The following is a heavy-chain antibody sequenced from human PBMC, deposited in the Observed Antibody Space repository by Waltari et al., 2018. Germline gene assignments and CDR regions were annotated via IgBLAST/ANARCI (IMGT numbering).Heavy chain of an antibody. CDR1: GGSISSSDCY. CDR2: VFYTGIT. CDR3: ARLTILGTE. D-gene: IGHD2-21*01. J-gene: IGHJ4*02. Sequence: LRLQESGPGLVKPSETLSLTCTVYGGSISSSDCYWGWIRQPPGKGLESVGSVFYTGITSNNPSLKSRVTISVDTSKNQFSLRLSSVTAADTAVYYCARLTILGTEWGQGTLVTVSS. V-gene: IGHV4-39*01.